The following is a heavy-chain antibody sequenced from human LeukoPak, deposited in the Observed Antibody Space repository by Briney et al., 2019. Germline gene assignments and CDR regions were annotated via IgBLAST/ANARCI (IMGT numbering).Heavy chain of an antibody. CDR3: ARLPPYYYGSGSYFKGGRRWFDP. D-gene: IGHD3-10*01. Sequence: SETLSLTCAVYGGSFSGYYWSWIRQPPGKGLEWIGAINHSGSTNYNPSLKSRVTISVDTSKNQFSLKLSSVTAADAAVYYCARLPPYYYGSGSYFKGGRRWFDPWGQGTLVTVSS. CDR1: GGSFSGYY. CDR2: INHSGST. J-gene: IGHJ5*02. V-gene: IGHV4-34*01.